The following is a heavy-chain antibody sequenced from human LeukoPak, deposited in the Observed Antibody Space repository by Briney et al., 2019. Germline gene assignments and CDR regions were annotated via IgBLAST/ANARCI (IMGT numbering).Heavy chain of an antibody. Sequence: SETLSLTCTVSGGSISTYYWSWIRQPAGKGLEWIGRIYTSGSTNYNPSLKSRVTMSVDTSKNQFSLELSSVTAADTAVYYCVRVIGAPNYYYMDVWGKGTTVTVSS. J-gene: IGHJ6*03. CDR2: IYTSGST. V-gene: IGHV4-4*07. D-gene: IGHD3-22*01. CDR1: GGSISTYY. CDR3: VRVIGAPNYYYMDV.